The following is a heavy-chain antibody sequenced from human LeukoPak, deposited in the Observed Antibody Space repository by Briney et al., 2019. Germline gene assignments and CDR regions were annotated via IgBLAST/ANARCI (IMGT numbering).Heavy chain of an antibody. CDR1: GFTFSDYY. CDR2: ISSSGSTI. Sequence: GGSLRLSCAASGFTFSDYYMSWIRQAPGKGLEWASYISSSGSTIYYADSVKGRFTISRDNAKNSLYLQMNSLRAEDTAVYYCARFYDSSGYYPRNFDYWGQGTLVTVSS. D-gene: IGHD3-22*01. J-gene: IGHJ4*02. CDR3: ARFYDSSGYYPRNFDY. V-gene: IGHV3-11*01.